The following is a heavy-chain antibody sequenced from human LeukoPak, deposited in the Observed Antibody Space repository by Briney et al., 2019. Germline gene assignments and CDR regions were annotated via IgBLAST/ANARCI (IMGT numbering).Heavy chain of an antibody. CDR2: ISTHGTT. CDR1: GTSITHYF. Sequence: SETLSLTCSVSGTSITHYFWSWIRQSAGQRLEWIGRISTHGTTTYNPSLNSRVTMSRDTSRSQVSLKLSSVTAADTAIYYCARDVTGMTNAFDIWGQGRMVTVSS. D-gene: IGHD1-20*01. V-gene: IGHV4-4*07. CDR3: ARDVTGMTNAFDI. J-gene: IGHJ3*02.